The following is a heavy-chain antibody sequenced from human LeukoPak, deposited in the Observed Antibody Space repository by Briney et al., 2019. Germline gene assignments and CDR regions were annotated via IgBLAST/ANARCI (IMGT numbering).Heavy chain of an antibody. CDR3: ARGATISETGYFDF. CDR2: IDHRGDT. Sequence: PSETLSLTCAVYGGSFSRYYWSWIRQSPGKGLEWIAEIDHRGDTNYNPSVKSRVTISIDTSKNQFSLKVRSLSAADTALYYCARGATISETGYFDFWGQGTLVTVSS. D-gene: IGHD5-24*01. CDR1: GGSFSRYY. V-gene: IGHV4-34*01. J-gene: IGHJ4*03.